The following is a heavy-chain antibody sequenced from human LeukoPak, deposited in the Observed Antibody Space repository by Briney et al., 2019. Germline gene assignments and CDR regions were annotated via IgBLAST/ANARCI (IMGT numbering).Heavy chain of an antibody. D-gene: IGHD5-18*01. CDR3: ARDSGDTAMVPDY. V-gene: IGHV1-69*05. J-gene: IGHJ4*02. Sequence: GASVKVSCKASGGTFSSYAISWVRQAPGHGLEWMGRIIPIFGTANYAQKFQRRVTITTDESTSTAYMELSSLRSEDTAVYYCARDSGDTAMVPDYWGQGTLVNVSS. CDR2: IIPIFGTA. CDR1: GGTFSSYA.